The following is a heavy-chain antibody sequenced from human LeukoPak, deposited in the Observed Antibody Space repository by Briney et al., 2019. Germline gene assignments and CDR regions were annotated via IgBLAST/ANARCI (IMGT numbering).Heavy chain of an antibody. CDR2: IYTSGST. Sequence: SEALSLTYPVSGGSISSGSYYWSWIRQPAGKGLEWIGRIYTSGSTNYNPSLKSRVTISVDTSKNQFSLKLSSVTAADTAVYYCARGPGLYYYYYMDVWGKGTTVTVSS. CDR3: ARGPGLYYYYYMDV. J-gene: IGHJ6*03. CDR1: GGSISSGSYY. V-gene: IGHV4-61*02.